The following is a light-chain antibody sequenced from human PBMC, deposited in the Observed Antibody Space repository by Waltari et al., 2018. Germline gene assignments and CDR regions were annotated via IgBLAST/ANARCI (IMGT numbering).Light chain of an antibody. CDR3: TSYAGSHNWV. CDR1: SSAVGGYNY. V-gene: IGLV2-8*01. Sequence: QSALTKPPSASGSPGQSVPISCTGTSSAVGGYNYVSWSQHHPGKAPKLMISEVNKRPSGVPDRFSGSKSGNTASLTVSGLQADDEADYYCTSYAGSHNWVFGGGTKLTVL. J-gene: IGLJ2*01. CDR2: EVN.